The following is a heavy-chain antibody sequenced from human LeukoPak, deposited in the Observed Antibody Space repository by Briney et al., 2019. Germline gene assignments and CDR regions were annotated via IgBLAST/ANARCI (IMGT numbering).Heavy chain of an antibody. J-gene: IGHJ4*02. Sequence: GGSLRLSCAASGFTFSSYWMHWVRQAPGKGLVWVSRINSDGSSTSYADSVKGRFTISRDNAENTLYLQMNSLRAEDTAVYYCARVGYSGYDHFDYWGQGTLVTVSS. V-gene: IGHV3-74*01. CDR2: INSDGSST. CDR3: ARVGYSGYDHFDY. D-gene: IGHD5-12*01. CDR1: GFTFSSYW.